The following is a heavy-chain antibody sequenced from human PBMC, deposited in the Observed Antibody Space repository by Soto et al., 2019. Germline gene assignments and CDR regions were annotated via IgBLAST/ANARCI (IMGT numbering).Heavy chain of an antibody. V-gene: IGHV1-18*01. Sequence: QVQLVQSGAELKKPGASLKVSCKASGYIFLNYGVSWVRQAPGQGLEWIGWISAENGDTNYAQKFQGRATMTTDTLTSTAYLDVRRLSSHHTAVYSCASGLRISGYYDYYMAVGGKGTTVTVSS. CDR3: ASGLRISGYYDYYMAV. CDR1: GYIFLNYG. CDR2: ISAENGDT. J-gene: IGHJ6*03.